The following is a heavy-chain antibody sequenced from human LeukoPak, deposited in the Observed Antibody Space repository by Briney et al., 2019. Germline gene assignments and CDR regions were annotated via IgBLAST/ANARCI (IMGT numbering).Heavy chain of an antibody. D-gene: IGHD3-10*01. CDR3: ARTLVLWFGELRNWFDP. J-gene: IGHJ5*02. V-gene: IGHV1-18*01. Sequence: ASVKVSCKASGYTFTSYGISWVRQAPGQGLEWMGWISAYNGNTNYAQKLQGRVTMTTDTSTSTAYMELRSLRSDDTAVYYCARTLVLWFGELRNWFDPWGQGTLVTVSS. CDR1: GYTFTSYG. CDR2: ISAYNGNT.